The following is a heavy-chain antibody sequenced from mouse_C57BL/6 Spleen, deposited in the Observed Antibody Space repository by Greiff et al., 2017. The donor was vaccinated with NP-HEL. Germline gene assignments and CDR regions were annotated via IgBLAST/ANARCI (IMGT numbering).Heavy chain of an antibody. J-gene: IGHJ3*01. CDR2: IYPGDGDT. CDR3: ARGPTVVGSLAY. V-gene: IGHV1-82*01. CDR1: GYAFSSSW. Sequence: QVQLQQSGPELVKPGASVKISCKASGYAFSSSWMNWVKQRPGKGLEWIGRIYPGDGDTNYNGKFKGKATLTADKSSSTAYMQLSSLTSEDSAVYFCARGPTVVGSLAYWGQGTLVTVSA. D-gene: IGHD1-1*01.